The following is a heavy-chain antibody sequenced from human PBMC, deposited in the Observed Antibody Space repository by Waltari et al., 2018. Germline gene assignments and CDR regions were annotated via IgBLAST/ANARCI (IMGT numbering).Heavy chain of an antibody. D-gene: IGHD5-12*01. V-gene: IGHV3-23*01. CDR3: AKNSGYEGLAFDI. CDR2: IRGCGGST. CDR1: GFTFSSYA. Sequence: EVQLLESGGGLVQPGGSLSLSCADSGFTFSSYAMSWVRQAPGKGLGWVSAIRGCGGSTYYADSVKGRVTISRDNSKNTLYLQMNSLRAEDTAVYYCAKNSGYEGLAFDIWGQGTMVTVSS. J-gene: IGHJ3*02.